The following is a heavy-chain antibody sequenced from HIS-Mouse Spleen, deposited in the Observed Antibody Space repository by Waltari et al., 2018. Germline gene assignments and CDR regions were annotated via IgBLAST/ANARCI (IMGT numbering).Heavy chain of an antibody. Sequence: QVQLVQSGAEVKKPGASVKVSCKACGYSFTSEDTNRLGQATGQGLEWMGWMNPNSGNTGYAQKFQGRVTMTRNTSISTAYMELSSLRSEDTAVYYCARGHDYSNYFDYWGQGTLVTVSS. CDR1: GYSFTSED. CDR3: ARGHDYSNYFDY. J-gene: IGHJ4*02. V-gene: IGHV1-8*01. D-gene: IGHD4-4*01. CDR2: MNPNSGNT.